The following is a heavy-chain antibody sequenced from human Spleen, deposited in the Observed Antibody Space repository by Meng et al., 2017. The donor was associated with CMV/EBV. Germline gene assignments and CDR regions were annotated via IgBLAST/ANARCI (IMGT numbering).Heavy chain of an antibody. CDR2: IYPGDSDT. V-gene: IGHV5-51*01. CDR1: GYSFTDYW. J-gene: IGHJ4*02. Sequence: GESLKISCKGSGYSFTDYWIAWVRQMPGKGLEWMGIIYPGDSDTRYSPSFQGQVTISADKSISTAYLQWSSLKASDTAIYYCARQSYPQFYFDYWGQGTLVTVSS. D-gene: IGHD3-16*02. CDR3: ARQSYPQFYFDY.